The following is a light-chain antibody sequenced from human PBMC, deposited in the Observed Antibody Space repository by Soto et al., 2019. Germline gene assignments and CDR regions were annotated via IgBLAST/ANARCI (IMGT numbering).Light chain of an antibody. Sequence: EIVMTQSPATLSVSPGERASLSCRASQSVSGKLAWYQQTPGQAPRRLIYGASNRATGIPARFSGSGFGTEFTRTSSSLKSEEFAVYYCEQYKYRSPAFGQGTRLEIK. CDR1: QSVSGK. V-gene: IGKV3-15*01. CDR2: GAS. CDR3: EQYKYRSPA. J-gene: IGKJ5*01.